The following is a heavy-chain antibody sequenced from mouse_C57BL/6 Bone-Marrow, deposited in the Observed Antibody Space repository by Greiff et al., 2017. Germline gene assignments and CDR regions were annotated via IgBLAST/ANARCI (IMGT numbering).Heavy chain of an antibody. Sequence: QVQLQQSGAELVRPGTSVKVSCKASGYAFTNYLIEWVKQRPGQGLEWIGVINPGSGGTNYNEKFKGKATLTADKSSSTAYMQLSSLTSEDSAVYFCARGNLLLRSPWFAYWGQGTLVTVSA. CDR3: ARGNLLLRSPWFAY. CDR2: INPGSGGT. V-gene: IGHV1-54*01. CDR1: GYAFTNYL. J-gene: IGHJ3*01. D-gene: IGHD1-1*01.